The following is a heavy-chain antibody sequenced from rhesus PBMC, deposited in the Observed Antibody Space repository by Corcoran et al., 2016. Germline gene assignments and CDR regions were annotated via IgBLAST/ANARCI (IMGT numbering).Heavy chain of an antibody. CDR1: GYTFIAYF. V-gene: IGHV1-111*02. CDR2: VEPEDGEA. CDR3: AGATFDY. J-gene: IGHJ4*01. Sequence: EVQLVQSGAEVKKPGASVKISCKASGYTFIAYFLQWVRQAPGKGLEGMGRVEPEDGEAIHARKFQDRVTCTADTATDTAYRELSSLRSEDTAVYYCAGATFDYWGQGVLVTVSS. D-gene: IGHD1-44*02.